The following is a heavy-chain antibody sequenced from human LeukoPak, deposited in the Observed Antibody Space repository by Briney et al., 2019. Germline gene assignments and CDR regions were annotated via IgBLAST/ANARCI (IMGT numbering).Heavy chain of an antibody. D-gene: IGHD3-3*01. V-gene: IGHV1-8*03. CDR2: MNPNSGNT. CDR1: GYTFTSYD. Sequence: ASVKVSCKASGYTFTSYDINWVRQATGQGLEWMGWMNPNSGNTGYAQKFQGRVTITRNTSISTAYMELSSLRSEDTAVYYCVRESSGYYDFWSGYSHEDAFDIWGQGTMVTVSS. CDR3: VRESSGYYDFWSGYSHEDAFDI. J-gene: IGHJ3*02.